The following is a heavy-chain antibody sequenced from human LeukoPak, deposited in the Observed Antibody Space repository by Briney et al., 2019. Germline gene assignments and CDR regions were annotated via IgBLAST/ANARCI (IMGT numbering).Heavy chain of an antibody. CDR3: ARDSMVRGLIITPLDY. CDR1: GFTFSSYS. J-gene: IGHJ4*02. Sequence: GGSLRLCCAASGFTFSSYSMNWVRQAPGKGVEWVSSICSSSCYIYYADSVKGPFTIPKDNPKNSLYLQMNSLRAEDTAVYYCARDSMVRGLIITPLDYWGQGTLVTVSS. CDR2: ICSSSCYI. D-gene: IGHD3-10*01. V-gene: IGHV3-21*01.